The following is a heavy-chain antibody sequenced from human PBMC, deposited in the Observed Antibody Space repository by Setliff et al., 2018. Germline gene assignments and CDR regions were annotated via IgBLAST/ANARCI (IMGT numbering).Heavy chain of an antibody. J-gene: IGHJ4*02. D-gene: IGHD2-8*02. CDR1: GGSISSRNYY. V-gene: IGHV4-39*01. CDR2: IYYSGST. Sequence: ASETLSLTCTVSGGSISSRNYYWGWIRQPPGKGLEWIGSIYYSGSTYYNPSLKSRITISVDTSKNQFSLKLSSVTAADTAVYYCARLSPYNTGPPFDYWGQGTLVTVSS. CDR3: ARLSPYNTGPPFDY.